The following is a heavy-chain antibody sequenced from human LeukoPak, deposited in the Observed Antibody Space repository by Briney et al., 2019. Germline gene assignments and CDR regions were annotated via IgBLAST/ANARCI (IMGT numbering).Heavy chain of an antibody. D-gene: IGHD6-13*01. CDR2: IKQDGSEK. V-gene: IGHV3-7*01. CDR3: ARCEQLVLAFDI. CDR1: GFTFSSYW. Sequence: GGSLRLSCAASGFTFSSYWMSWVRQAPGKGREWVASIKQDGSEKYYVDSVKGRFTISRDTAKTSLYLQMNSLRAEDTAVYYCARCEQLVLAFDIWGQGTMVTVSS. J-gene: IGHJ3*02.